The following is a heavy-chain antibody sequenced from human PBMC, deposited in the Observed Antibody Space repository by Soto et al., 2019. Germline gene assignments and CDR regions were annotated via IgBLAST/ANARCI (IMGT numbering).Heavy chain of an antibody. CDR1: GGTFSSYA. CDR2: IIPIFGTA. J-gene: IGHJ4*02. CDR3: ARVYDSSGYYYFDY. V-gene: IGHV1-69*13. D-gene: IGHD3-22*01. Sequence: RASVKVSCKASGGTFSSYAISWVRQAPGQGLEWMGGIIPIFGTANCAQKFQGRVTITADESTSTAYMEPSSLRSEDTAVYYCARVYDSSGYYYFDYWGQGTLVTSPQ.